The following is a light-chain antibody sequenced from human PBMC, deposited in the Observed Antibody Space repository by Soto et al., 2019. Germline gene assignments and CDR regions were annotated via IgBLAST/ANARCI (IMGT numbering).Light chain of an antibody. CDR2: GAS. V-gene: IGKV3-20*01. Sequence: EVVLTQSPGTLSLSPGERATLSCRASQSVSSGYLAWYQQKPGQAPRLLIYGASSRATGIPDRFSGSGSGTVFTLTISRLEPEDFAVYYCQQYGSSPRYTFGQGTKLEIK. CDR3: QQYGSSPRYT. CDR1: QSVSSGY. J-gene: IGKJ2*01.